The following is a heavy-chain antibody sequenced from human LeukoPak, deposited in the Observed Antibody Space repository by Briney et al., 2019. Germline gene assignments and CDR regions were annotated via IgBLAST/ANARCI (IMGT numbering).Heavy chain of an antibody. CDR1: GFTFRSYS. D-gene: IGHD3-3*01. Sequence: PGGSLRLSCAASGFTFRSYSMNWVRQAPGKGLEWVSFISSSGSYIYYADSVKGRFTISRDNAKNSLYLQMNSLRAEDMAVYYCAKDYDSLDYWGQGTLVTVSS. J-gene: IGHJ4*02. CDR3: AKDYDSLDY. V-gene: IGHV3-21*01. CDR2: ISSSGSYI.